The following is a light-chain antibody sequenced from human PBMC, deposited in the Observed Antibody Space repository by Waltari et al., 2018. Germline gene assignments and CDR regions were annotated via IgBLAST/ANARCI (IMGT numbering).Light chain of an antibody. Sequence: ERATLSCRASQSFTRYLAWYQHRPGQAPRLLIYDASTRAAGVADRFSGSGSGTDFSLTISRLEPEDFAVYYCQHYVSLPVTFGQGTRVEIK. CDR2: DAS. CDR3: QHYVSLPVT. CDR1: QSFTRY. J-gene: IGKJ1*01. V-gene: IGKV3-20*01.